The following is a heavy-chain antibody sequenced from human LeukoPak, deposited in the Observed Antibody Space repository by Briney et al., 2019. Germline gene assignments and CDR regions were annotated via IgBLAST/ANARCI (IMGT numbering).Heavy chain of an antibody. CDR3: TTNRVRAASVLYYYYYMDV. Sequence: GGSLRLSCAASGFTFSNAWMSWVRQAPRKGLEWVGRIKSKTDGGTTDYAAPVKGRFTISRDDSKNTLYLQMNSLKTEDTAVHYCTTNRVRAASVLYYYYYMDVWGKGTTVTVSS. CDR2: IKSKTDGGTT. D-gene: IGHD2-15*01. V-gene: IGHV3-15*01. J-gene: IGHJ6*03. CDR1: GFTFSNAW.